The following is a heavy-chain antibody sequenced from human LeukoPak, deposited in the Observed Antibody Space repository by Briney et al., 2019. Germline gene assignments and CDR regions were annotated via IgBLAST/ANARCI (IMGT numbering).Heavy chain of an antibody. J-gene: IGHJ3*02. CDR2: INPNSGGT. CDR1: GYTFTGYF. CDR3: ARDLLWFGELSGGDDAFDI. Sequence: ASVKVSCKASGYTFTGYFMHWVRQAPGQGLEWMGWINPNSGGTNYAQKFQGRVTMTGDTSISTAYMDLSSLRSDDTAVYYCARDLLWFGELSGGDDAFDIWGQGTMVTVSS. V-gene: IGHV1-2*02. D-gene: IGHD3-10*01.